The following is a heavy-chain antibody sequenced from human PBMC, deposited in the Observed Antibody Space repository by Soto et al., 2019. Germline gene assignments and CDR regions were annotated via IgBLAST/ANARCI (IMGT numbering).Heavy chain of an antibody. CDR3: ARGGSRDGAEGFDI. J-gene: IGHJ3*02. CDR2: IYNSEIT. V-gene: IGHV4-31*03. Sequence: QVQLQASGPGLVKPSQTLSLTCTVSGDSISSGGYNWNWIRQSPGKGLEWIGYIYNSEITHYNPSLKSRVTISIDTSTNHFSLRLSSVTAADTAGYFFARGGSRDGAEGFDILGQGTMVTVSS. D-gene: IGHD3-10*01. CDR1: GDSISSGGYN.